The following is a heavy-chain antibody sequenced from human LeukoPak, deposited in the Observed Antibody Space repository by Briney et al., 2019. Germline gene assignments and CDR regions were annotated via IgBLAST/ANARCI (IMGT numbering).Heavy chain of an antibody. V-gene: IGHV4-39*07. CDR1: GGSISSSSYY. D-gene: IGHD6-13*01. Sequence: SETLSLTCTVSGGSISSSSYYWGWIRQPPGKGLEWIGSIYYSGSTNYNPSLKSRVTISVDTSKNQFSLKLSSVTAADTAVYYCARRQRAKSIYSRSWGRSKYYFDYWGQGTLVTVSS. CDR3: ARRQRAKSIYSRSWGRSKYYFDY. CDR2: IYYSGST. J-gene: IGHJ4*02.